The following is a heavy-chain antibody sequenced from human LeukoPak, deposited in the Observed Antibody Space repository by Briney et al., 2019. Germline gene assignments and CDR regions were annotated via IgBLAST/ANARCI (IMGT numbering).Heavy chain of an antibody. J-gene: IGHJ4*02. CDR1: GFTVSSDY. D-gene: IGHD5-12*01. CDR3: ARGYSGYFYY. CDR2: LDGDGSST. V-gene: IGHV3-74*01. Sequence: PGGSLRLSCSASGFTVSSDYMSWVRQAPGKGLVWVSRLDGDGSSTNYADSVKGRFTISRDNAKNTLYLQMNSLRAEDTAVYYCARGYSGYFYYWGQGTLVTVSS.